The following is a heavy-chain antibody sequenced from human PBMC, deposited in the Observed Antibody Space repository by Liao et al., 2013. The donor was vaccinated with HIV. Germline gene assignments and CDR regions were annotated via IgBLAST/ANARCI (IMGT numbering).Heavy chain of an antibody. CDR1: GGSISSGSYY. V-gene: IGHV4-61*02. CDR3: ARAGAWYYDSSGYHNWFDP. CDR2: IYTSGST. J-gene: IGHJ5*02. Sequence: QVQLQESGPGLVKPSQTLSLTCTVSGGSISSGSYYWSWIRQPAGKGLEWIGRIYTSGSTNYNPSLKSRVTISVDTSKNQFSLKLSSVTAADTAVYYCARAGAWYYDSSGYHNWFDPWGQGTLVTVSS. D-gene: IGHD3-22*01.